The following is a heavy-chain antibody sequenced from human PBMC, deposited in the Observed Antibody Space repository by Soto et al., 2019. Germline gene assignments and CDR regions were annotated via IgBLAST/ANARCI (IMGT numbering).Heavy chain of an antibody. J-gene: IGHJ6*02. CDR3: ARDSGMIRGSYGVDV. CDR2: IYRSGAT. V-gene: IGHV3-53*01. CDR1: GFTVTSNY. Sequence: GESLRLSCAASGFTVTSNYMTWVRQAPGKGLEWVSVIYRSGATYYPDSVRGRFTASRDYSHNTLYLQMDSLRVEDTAVYYCARDSGMIRGSYGVDVWGPGTTVTVS. D-gene: IGHD3-10*01.